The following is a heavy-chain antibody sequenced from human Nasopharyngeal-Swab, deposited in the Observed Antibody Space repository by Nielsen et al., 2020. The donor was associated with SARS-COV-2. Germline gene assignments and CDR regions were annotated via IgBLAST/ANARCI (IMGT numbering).Heavy chain of an antibody. CDR2: INPNSGGT. CDR3: ARDRRDSSGTHNWFDP. Sequence: ASLKVSCKASGYTFTGYYMHWVRQAPGQGLEWMGWINPNSGGTNYAQKFQGWVTMTRDTSINTAYMELSRLRSDDTAVYYCARDRRDSSGTHNWFDPWGQGTLVTVSS. J-gene: IGHJ5*02. V-gene: IGHV1-2*04. CDR1: GYTFTGYY. D-gene: IGHD6-19*01.